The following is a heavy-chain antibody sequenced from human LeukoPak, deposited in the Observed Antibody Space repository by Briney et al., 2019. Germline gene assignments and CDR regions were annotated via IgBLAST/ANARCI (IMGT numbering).Heavy chain of an antibody. J-gene: IGHJ4*02. CDR1: GGSVSSGSYY. CDR3: ARSQNYYGSGDY. D-gene: IGHD3-10*01. Sequence: SETLSLTCSVSGGSVSSGSYYWSWIRQPPGKGLEWIGYVYYTGSAYYNPSLEGRVTISVDTSKNQFSVRLSSVAAADTAMYYCARSQNYYGSGDYWSQGTLVTVSS. V-gene: IGHV4-61*01. CDR2: VYYTGSA.